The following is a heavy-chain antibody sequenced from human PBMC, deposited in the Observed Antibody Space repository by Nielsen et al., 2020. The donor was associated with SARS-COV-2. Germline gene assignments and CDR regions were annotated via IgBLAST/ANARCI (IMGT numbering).Heavy chain of an antibody. CDR1: GFTFSNYN. CDR2: ISYDGSNK. D-gene: IGHD2-8*02. CDR3: ARDSCTGRSCFDY. Sequence: GGSLRLSCAASGFTFSNYNMHWVRQAPGKGLEWVTVISYDGSNKYYADSLKGRVTISRDNSNNTLYLQMNSLRAEDTAVYYCARDSCTGRSCFDYWGQGTLVTVSS. J-gene: IGHJ4*02. V-gene: IGHV3-30-3*01.